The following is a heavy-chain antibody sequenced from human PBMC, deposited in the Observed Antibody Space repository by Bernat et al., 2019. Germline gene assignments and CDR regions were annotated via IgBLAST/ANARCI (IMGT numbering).Heavy chain of an antibody. CDR3: ARDPSGSAFDY. V-gene: IGHV3-21*01. Sequence: EVQLVESGGGLVKPGGSLRLSCAASGFTFSSYSMNWVRQAPGKGLEWVSSISSSSSYIYYADSVKGRFTISRDNAKNSLYLQMNSLRAEDAAVYYCARDPSGSAFDYWGQGTLVTVSS. CDR2: ISSSSSYI. D-gene: IGHD3-10*01. CDR1: GFTFSSYS. J-gene: IGHJ4*02.